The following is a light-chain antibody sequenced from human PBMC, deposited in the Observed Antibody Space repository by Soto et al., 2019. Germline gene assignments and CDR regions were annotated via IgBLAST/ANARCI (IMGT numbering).Light chain of an antibody. CDR2: GTS. J-gene: IGKJ4*01. CDR3: QQSYTTPLT. CDR1: ENIRSY. V-gene: IGKV1-39*01. Sequence: DIPMTQSPSSLSASVGDRVTITCRASENIRSYLNWYQQKPGKAPKLLIYGTSCLQSGVPSTFSGSGSGTDFTLTIRNLQPEDFATYYCQQSYTTPLTFGGGTKVEIK.